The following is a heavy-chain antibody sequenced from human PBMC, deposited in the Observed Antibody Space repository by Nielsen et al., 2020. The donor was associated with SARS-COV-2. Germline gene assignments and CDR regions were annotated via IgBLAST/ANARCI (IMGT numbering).Heavy chain of an antibody. CDR2: IYYSGKT. J-gene: IGHJ4*02. V-gene: IGHV4-59*04. CDR1: GFTFSDSY. Sequence: ESLKISCAASGFTFSDSYMSWIRQAPGKGLEWIGSIYYSGKTYYNPSLKSRVTISIDTSKNQLYLKLTSVTAADTAVYYCVRLGPYCGGDCYPASHDYWGQGSLVTVSS. D-gene: IGHD2-21*02. CDR3: VRLGPYCGGDCYPASHDY.